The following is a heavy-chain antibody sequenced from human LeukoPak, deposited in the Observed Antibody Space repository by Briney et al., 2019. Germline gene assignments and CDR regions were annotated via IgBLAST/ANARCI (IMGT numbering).Heavy chain of an antibody. CDR1: GYTFAHYA. V-gene: IGHV1-18*01. Sequence: ASVKVSCKASGYTFAHYAITWVRPAPGQGLEYMGWISVDNGDTNGAQMLQGRVTMTTDTSTNTAYMELRGLRSDDTAVYYCARANCAGDCYLKHWGQGTLVTVSS. CDR3: ARANCAGDCYLKH. J-gene: IGHJ4*02. CDR2: ISVDNGDT. D-gene: IGHD2-21*02.